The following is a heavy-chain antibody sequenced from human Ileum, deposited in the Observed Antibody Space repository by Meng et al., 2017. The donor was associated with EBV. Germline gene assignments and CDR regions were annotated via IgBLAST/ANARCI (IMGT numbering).Heavy chain of an antibody. Sequence: QVLRVGVGGGVVRPGMSLRASVAASGFTFSSYAMHWVCQAPGKGLEWGAVISYDGSNKYYADSVKGRFTISRDNSKNTLYLQMNSLRAEDTAVYYCARDQSDYFDYWGQGTLVTVSS. J-gene: IGHJ4*02. V-gene: IGHV3-30-3*01. CDR2: ISYDGSNK. CDR1: GFTFSSYA. CDR3: ARDQSDYFDY.